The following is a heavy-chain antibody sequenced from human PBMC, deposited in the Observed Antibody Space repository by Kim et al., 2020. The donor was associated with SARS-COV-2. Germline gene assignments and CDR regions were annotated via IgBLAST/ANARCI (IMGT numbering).Heavy chain of an antibody. CDR1: GFTFSSYA. D-gene: IGHD6-25*01. Sequence: GGSLRLSCAASGFTFSSYAMSWVRQAPGKGLEWVSAISGSGGSTYYADSVKGRFTISRDNAKTTLYMQMNSRRAEDTAVYYCAKDKRLHTPYRFDYWGRGTMVTVSS. V-gene: IGHV3-23*01. CDR3: AKDKRLHTPYRFDY. CDR2: ISGSGGST. J-gene: IGHJ4*02.